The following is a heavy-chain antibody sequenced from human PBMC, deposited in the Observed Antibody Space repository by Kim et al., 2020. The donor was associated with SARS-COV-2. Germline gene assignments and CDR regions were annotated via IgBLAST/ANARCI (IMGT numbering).Heavy chain of an antibody. J-gene: IGHJ4*02. D-gene: IGHD1-7*01. CDR1: GFTFDDYA. Sequence: GGSLRLSCAVSGFTFDDYAMHWVRQAPGKGLEWVSGISWNSGSIAYADSVKGRFTISRDNAKNSLYLQMNSLRAEDTALYYCAKDGGGFLTTGTTQTNWGQGTLVTVSS. CDR2: ISWNSGSI. CDR3: AKDGGGFLTTGTTQTN. V-gene: IGHV3-9*01.